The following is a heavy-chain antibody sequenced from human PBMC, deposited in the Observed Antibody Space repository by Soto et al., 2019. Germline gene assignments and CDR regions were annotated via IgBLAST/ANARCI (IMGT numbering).Heavy chain of an antibody. J-gene: IGHJ5*02. CDR3: AKDKQDYDFWSPTWFDP. CDR1: GFTFSNYG. CDR2: ISGSGDNT. V-gene: IGHV3-23*01. Sequence: GGSLRVSWAAAGFTFSNYGMSWVRKDKGKGLEWVSSISGSGDNTYYADSVKGRFTISRDNSKNTLFLQMNSLRAEDTAVYYCAKDKQDYDFWSPTWFDPWGQGTLVTVSS. D-gene: IGHD3-3*01.